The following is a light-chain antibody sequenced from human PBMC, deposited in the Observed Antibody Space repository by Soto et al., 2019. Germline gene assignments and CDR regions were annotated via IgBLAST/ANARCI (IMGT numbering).Light chain of an antibody. CDR2: GAS. J-gene: IGKJ2*01. CDR1: QEISTY. Sequence: AVRMTQSPSSFSASTGDRVTISCRASQEISTYLAWYQQKPGKAPKLLIYGASTLYNEVPSRFSGSGSGTDFTLTIDCLQSDDFANYFCQQYYPVPYTFGQGTALEIK. CDR3: QQYYPVPYT. V-gene: IGKV1-8*01.